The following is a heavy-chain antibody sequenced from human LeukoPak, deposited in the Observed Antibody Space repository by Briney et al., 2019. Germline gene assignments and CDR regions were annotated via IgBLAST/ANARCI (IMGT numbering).Heavy chain of an antibody. Sequence: SGGSLRLSCSASGFNFSSYAMSWVRQAPGKGLEWVSAISGCGGSTYYADSVKGRFTISRDNSKNTLYLQMNSLRAEDTAVYYCAKAGYGDSNFYYWGRGTLVTVSS. V-gene: IGHV3-23*01. CDR3: AKAGYGDSNFYY. J-gene: IGHJ4*02. D-gene: IGHD4-17*01. CDR2: ISGCGGST. CDR1: GFNFSSYA.